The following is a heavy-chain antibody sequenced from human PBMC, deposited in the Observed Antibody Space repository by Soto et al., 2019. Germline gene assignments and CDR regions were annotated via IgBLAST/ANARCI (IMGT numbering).Heavy chain of an antibody. CDR1: GGSFRNYS. CDR3: ARVERYSKSGFDP. J-gene: IGHJ5*02. D-gene: IGHD6-13*01. Sequence: WETLSLTCAASGGSFRNYSMIWVRQPPGKGLEWIGEVNHSGEATYNPSLQSRVIISLDTSNNHFSLKMTSVTAADTAIYFCARVERYSKSGFDPWGQGTQVTVSS. V-gene: IGHV4-34*01. CDR2: VNHSGEA.